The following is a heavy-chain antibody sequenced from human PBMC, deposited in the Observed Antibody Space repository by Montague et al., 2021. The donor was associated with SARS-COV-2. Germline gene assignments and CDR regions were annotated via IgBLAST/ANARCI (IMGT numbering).Heavy chain of an antibody. CDR1: GGSINSDY. D-gene: IGHD6-13*01. CDR2: IYYRGST. Sequence: SETLSLTCTVSGGSINSDYWSWIRQPPGKGLEWIGYIYYRGSTNYNPSLKSRVTISVDTSKNQFSLKLISVTAADAAVYYCARGRSYSSWYGVNWFDPWGQGTLVTVSS. J-gene: IGHJ5*02. V-gene: IGHV4-59*12. CDR3: ARGRSYSSWYGVNWFDP.